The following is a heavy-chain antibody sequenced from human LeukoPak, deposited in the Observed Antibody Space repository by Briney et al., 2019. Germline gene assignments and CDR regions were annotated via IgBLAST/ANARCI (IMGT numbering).Heavy chain of an antibody. CDR3: ARVGYYYDSSGFYDY. CDR2: IYYSGST. V-gene: IGHV4-59*01. Sequence: SETLSLTCTVSGGSISSYYWSWIRQPPGKGLEWIGYIYYSGSTNYSPSLKSRVTISVDTSKNQFSLKLSSVTAADTAVYYCARVGYYYDSSGFYDYWGQGTLVTVSS. D-gene: IGHD3-22*01. CDR1: GGSISSYY. J-gene: IGHJ4*02.